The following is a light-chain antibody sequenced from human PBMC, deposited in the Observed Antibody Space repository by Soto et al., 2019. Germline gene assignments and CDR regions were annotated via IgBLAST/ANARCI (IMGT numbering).Light chain of an antibody. J-gene: IGKJ2*01. Sequence: EIVMTQSPATLSVSPGERATLSCRASQSVSSNLAWYQQKPGQAPRLLIYGASTRATGIPARFSGSGSGTEFTLTISSLQSEDFAVYCCQQSNNWLYTFGQGTKLEIK. CDR2: GAS. V-gene: IGKV3-15*01. CDR1: QSVSSN. CDR3: QQSNNWLYT.